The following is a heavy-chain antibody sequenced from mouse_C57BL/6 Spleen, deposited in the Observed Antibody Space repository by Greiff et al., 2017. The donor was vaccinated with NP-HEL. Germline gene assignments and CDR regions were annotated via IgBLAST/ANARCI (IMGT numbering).Heavy chain of an antibody. CDR2: IDPENGDT. Sequence: EVQVVESGAELVRPGASVKLSCTASGFNIKDDYMHWVKQRPEQGLEWIGWIDPENGDTEYASKFQGKATITADTSSNTAYLQLSSLTSEDTAVYYCTRDYYGSSNWGQGTTLTVSS. J-gene: IGHJ2*01. CDR3: TRDYYGSSN. V-gene: IGHV14-4*01. D-gene: IGHD1-1*01. CDR1: GFNIKDDY.